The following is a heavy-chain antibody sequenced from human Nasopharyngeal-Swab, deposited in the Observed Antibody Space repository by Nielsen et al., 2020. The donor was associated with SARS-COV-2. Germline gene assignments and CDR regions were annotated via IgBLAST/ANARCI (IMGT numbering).Heavy chain of an antibody. V-gene: IGHV3-30*02. D-gene: IGHD4-17*01. Sequence: GESLKISCAASGFTFGSYGMHWVRQAPGKGLEWVAFIRYDGSNKYYADSVKGRFTISRDNSKNTLYLQMNSLRAEDTAVYYCAKDGDRDGYGDFCLDYWGQGTLVTVSS. CDR3: AKDGDRDGYGDFCLDY. J-gene: IGHJ4*02. CDR1: GFTFGSYG. CDR2: IRYDGSNK.